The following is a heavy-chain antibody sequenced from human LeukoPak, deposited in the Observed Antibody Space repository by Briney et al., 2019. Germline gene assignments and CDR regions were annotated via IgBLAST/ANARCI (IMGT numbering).Heavy chain of an antibody. J-gene: IGHJ5*02. CDR2: LNPNSGNA. D-gene: IGHD7-27*01. V-gene: IGHV1-8*03. CDR1: GYIFTTYD. Sequence: ASVKVSCKASGYIFTTYDIGWVRQATGQGLEWMCWLNPNSGNAGYAQKFQGRVTISRNTSISTAYMELSSLRSDDTAIYYCARRKFLGWFDPWGQGTLVTVSS. CDR3: ARRKFLGWFDP.